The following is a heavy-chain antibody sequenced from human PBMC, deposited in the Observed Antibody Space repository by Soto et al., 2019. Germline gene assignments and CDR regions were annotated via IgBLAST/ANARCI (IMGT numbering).Heavy chain of an antibody. D-gene: IGHD6-13*01. CDR1: GYTFTSYG. J-gene: IGHJ5*02. CDR3: ARDREKQLPQLYAP. V-gene: IGHV1-18*01. CDR2: ISAYNGNT. Sequence: ASVKVSCKASGYTFTSYGISWVRQAPGQGLEWMGWISAYNGNTNYAQKLQGRATMTTDTSTSTAYMELRSLRSDDTAVYYCARDREKQLPQLYAPWGQGTLVTVSS.